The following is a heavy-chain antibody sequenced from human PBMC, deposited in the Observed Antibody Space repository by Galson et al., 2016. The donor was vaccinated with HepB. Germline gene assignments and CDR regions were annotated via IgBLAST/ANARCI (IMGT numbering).Heavy chain of an antibody. V-gene: IGHV3-48*01. D-gene: IGHD1-7*01. CDR3: ARVGADWNYVFDS. CDR2: ISASGGV. J-gene: IGHJ4*02. CDR1: GFTFSSHN. Sequence: SLRLSCAASGFTFSSHNLNWVRQAPGKGLEWVSYISASGGVHYADSVKGRFTMSRDNANYSVYLQMNSLRAEDTAVYYCARVGADWNYVFDSWGQGTLVPVAS.